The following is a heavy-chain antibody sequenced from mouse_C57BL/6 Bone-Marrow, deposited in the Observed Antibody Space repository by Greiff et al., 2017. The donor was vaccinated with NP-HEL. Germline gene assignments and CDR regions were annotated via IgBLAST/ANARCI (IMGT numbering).Heavy chain of an antibody. CDR1: GFTFSDYG. CDR2: ISSGSSTI. J-gene: IGHJ1*03. CDR3: ARRYYYGSSYGYWYFDV. V-gene: IGHV5-17*01. D-gene: IGHD1-1*01. Sequence: EVQRVESGGGLVKPGGSLKLSCAASGFTFSDYGMHWVRQAPEKGLEWVAYISSGSSTIYYADTVKGRFTISRDNAKNTLFLQMTSLRSEDTAMYYCARRYYYGSSYGYWYFDVWGTGTTVTVSS.